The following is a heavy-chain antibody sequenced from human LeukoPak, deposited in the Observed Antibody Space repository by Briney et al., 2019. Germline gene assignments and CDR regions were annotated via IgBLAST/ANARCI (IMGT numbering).Heavy chain of an antibody. Sequence: ASVKVSCKASGYTFTSYDINWMRQATGQGLEWMGWMSPNSGNTGYAQKFQGRVTITADESTSTAYMELSSLRSEDTAVYYCARPRCMGTSCSSTYYYYYGMDVWGQGTTVTVSS. CDR2: MSPNSGNT. D-gene: IGHD2-2*01. J-gene: IGHJ6*02. V-gene: IGHV1-8*01. CDR3: ARPRCMGTSCSSTYYYYYGMDV. CDR1: GYTFTSYD.